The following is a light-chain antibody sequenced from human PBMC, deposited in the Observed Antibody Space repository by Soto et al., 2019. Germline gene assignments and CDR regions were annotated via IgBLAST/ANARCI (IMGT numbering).Light chain of an antibody. J-gene: IGKJ2*01. CDR2: GAS. CDR3: QQYGSSPGYT. V-gene: IGKV3-20*01. Sequence: EIVLTQSPGTLSLSPGERATLSCRASQSVSSSYLAWYQQKPGQAPRPLIYGASSRATGIPDRFSGSGSGTDFTLTISRLEPEDFAVYYCQQYGSSPGYTFGQGTKVDI. CDR1: QSVSSSY.